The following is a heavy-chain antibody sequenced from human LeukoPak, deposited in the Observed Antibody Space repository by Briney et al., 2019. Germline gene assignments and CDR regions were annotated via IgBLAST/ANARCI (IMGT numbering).Heavy chain of an antibody. Sequence: PGGSLRLSCAVSGFTFSAYEMNWVRQAPGRSLEWVSYTSTSGSTIYYADSVKGRFTISRDNAKNSLYLQMNSLRAEDTAVYYCARDARFVVVPAATDYWGQGTLVTVSS. V-gene: IGHV3-48*03. CDR2: TSTSGSTI. CDR1: GFTFSAYE. J-gene: IGHJ4*02. D-gene: IGHD2-2*01. CDR3: ARDARFVVVPAATDY.